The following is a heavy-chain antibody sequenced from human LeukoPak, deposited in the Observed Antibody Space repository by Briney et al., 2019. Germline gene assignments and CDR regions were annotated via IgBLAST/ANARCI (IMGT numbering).Heavy chain of an antibody. CDR1: EDSISSSNYY. J-gene: IGHJ4*02. D-gene: IGHD3-10*01. Sequence: SETLSLTCTVSEDSISSSNYYWGWIRQPPGKGLEWIGSIYHSGSTYYNPSLKSRLSISVDKSKNQFSLKLSSVTAADTAVYYCGTQLRMVGGIINLYYFDYWGQGTLVTVSS. V-gene: IGHV4-39*01. CDR2: IYHSGST. CDR3: GTQLRMVGGIINLYYFDY.